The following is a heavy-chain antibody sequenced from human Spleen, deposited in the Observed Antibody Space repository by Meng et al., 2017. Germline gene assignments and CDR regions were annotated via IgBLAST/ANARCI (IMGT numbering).Heavy chain of an antibody. D-gene: IGHD1-7*01. CDR1: GGSISSYY. V-gene: IGHV4-59*01. CDR2: IYYSGST. CDR3: VKGTRGWNYGLSNDYHYGMDV. Sequence: SETLSLTCTVSGGSISSYYWSWIRQPPGKGLEWIGYIYYSGSTNYNPSLKSRVTISVDTSKNQFSLKLSSVTAADTAVYYCVKGTRGWNYGLSNDYHYGMDVWGQGTTVTVSS. J-gene: IGHJ6*01.